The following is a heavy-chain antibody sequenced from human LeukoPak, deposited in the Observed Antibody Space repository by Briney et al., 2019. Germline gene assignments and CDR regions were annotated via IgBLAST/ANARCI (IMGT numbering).Heavy chain of an antibody. Sequence: SETLSLTCTVSGGSISSGGYYWSWIRQPPGKGLEWIGYIYHSGSTYYNPSLKSRVTISVDTSKNQFSLKLSSVTAADTAVYYCASPQDYSNNYFDYWGQGTLVTVSS. D-gene: IGHD4-11*01. V-gene: IGHV4-30-2*01. CDR3: ASPQDYSNNYFDY. CDR2: IYHSGST. J-gene: IGHJ4*02. CDR1: GGSISSGGYY.